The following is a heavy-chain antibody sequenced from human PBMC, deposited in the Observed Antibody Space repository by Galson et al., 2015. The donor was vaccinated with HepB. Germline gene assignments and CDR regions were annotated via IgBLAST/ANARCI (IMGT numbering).Heavy chain of an antibody. J-gene: IGHJ3*02. CDR1: GYSFTSYW. Sequence: QSGAEVKKPGESLKISCKGSGYSFTSYWIGWVRQMPGKGLEWMGIIYPDDSDTRYSPSFQGQVTISADKSISTAHLQWSSLKASDTAVYYCARHHTKYQLLSGDAFDIWAKGQWSPSLQ. CDR2: IYPDDSDT. V-gene: IGHV5-51*01. CDR3: ARHHTKYQLLSGDAFDI. D-gene: IGHD2-2*01.